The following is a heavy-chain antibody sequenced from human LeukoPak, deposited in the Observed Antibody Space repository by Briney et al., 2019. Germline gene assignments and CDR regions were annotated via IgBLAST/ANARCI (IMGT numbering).Heavy chain of an antibody. D-gene: IGHD4-23*01. J-gene: IGHJ3*02. Sequence: PSETLSLTCTVSGGSISSGDYYWSWIRQPPGKGLEWIGYIYYSGSTYYNPSLKSRVTISVDTSKNQFSLKLSSVTAADTAMYYCAREPYDYGGNSDAFDIWGQGTMVTVSS. V-gene: IGHV4-30-4*01. CDR3: AREPYDYGGNSDAFDI. CDR2: IYYSGST. CDR1: GGSISSGDYY.